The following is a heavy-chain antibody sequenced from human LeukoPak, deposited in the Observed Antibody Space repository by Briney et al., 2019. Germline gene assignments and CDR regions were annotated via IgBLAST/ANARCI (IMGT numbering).Heavy chain of an antibody. J-gene: IGHJ4*02. V-gene: IGHV1-8*01. CDR3: ARFDYDYVWGSYRYVDY. CDR2: MNPNSGNT. CDR1: GYTFTSYD. Sequence: ASVKVSCKASGYTFTSYDINWVRQATGQGLEWMGWMNPNSGNTGYAQKFQGRVTMTRNTSISTAYMELSSLRSEDTAVYYCARFDYDYVWGSYRYVDYWGQGTLVTVSS. D-gene: IGHD3-16*02.